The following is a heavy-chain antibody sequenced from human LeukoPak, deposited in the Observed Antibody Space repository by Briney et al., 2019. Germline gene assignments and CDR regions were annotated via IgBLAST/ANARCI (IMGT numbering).Heavy chain of an antibody. CDR1: GFTFSSYA. J-gene: IGHJ4*02. V-gene: IGHV3-23*01. CDR3: AKDRSPYYDSSGPWVD. Sequence: GSLRLSCAASGFTFSSYAMSWVRQAPGKGLEWVSAISGSGGSTYYADSVKGRFTISRDNSKNTLYLQMNSLRAEDTAVYYCAKDRSPYYDSSGPWVDWGQGTLVTVSS. D-gene: IGHD3-22*01. CDR2: ISGSGGST.